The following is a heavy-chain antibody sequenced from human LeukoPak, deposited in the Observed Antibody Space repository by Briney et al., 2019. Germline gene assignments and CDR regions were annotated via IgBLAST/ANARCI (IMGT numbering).Heavy chain of an antibody. D-gene: IGHD3-10*01. Sequence: PGGSLRLSCASSGFTFSDYYMSWIRQAPGKGLVWVSRINSDGRSTSYADSVKGRVTISRDNAKNTLYLQMNSLRAEDTAVYYCASDQAGAFDIWGQGTMVTVSS. V-gene: IGHV3-74*01. CDR2: INSDGRST. CDR1: GFTFSDYY. CDR3: ASDQAGAFDI. J-gene: IGHJ3*02.